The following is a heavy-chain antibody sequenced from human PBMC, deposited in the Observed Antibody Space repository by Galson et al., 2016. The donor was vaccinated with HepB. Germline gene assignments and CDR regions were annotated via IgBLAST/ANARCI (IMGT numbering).Heavy chain of an antibody. CDR3: ARDPMATRYYYYGMDV. V-gene: IGHV3-53*01. D-gene: IGHD5-24*01. Sequence: SLRLSCAASGFTFSSYGFHWVRQAPGKGLEWVSVIYSGGSTYYADSVKGRFTISRDNSKNTLYLQMNSLRAEDTAVYYCARDPMATRYYYYGMDVWGQGTTVTVSS. CDR1: GFTFSSYG. J-gene: IGHJ6*02. CDR2: IYSGGST.